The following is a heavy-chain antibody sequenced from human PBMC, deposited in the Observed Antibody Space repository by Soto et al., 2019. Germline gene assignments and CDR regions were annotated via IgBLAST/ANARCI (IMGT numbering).Heavy chain of an antibody. V-gene: IGHV1-2*02. Sequence: ASVKVSCKASGYTFTGYYMHWVRQAPGQGLEWMGWINPNSGGTNYAQKFQGRVTMTRDTSISTAYMELSRLRSDDTAVYYCARDCRHSGYSGYDFDYWGQGTLVTVSS. CDR1: GYTFTGYY. J-gene: IGHJ4*02. CDR3: ARDCRHSGYSGYDFDY. CDR2: INPNSGGT. D-gene: IGHD5-12*01.